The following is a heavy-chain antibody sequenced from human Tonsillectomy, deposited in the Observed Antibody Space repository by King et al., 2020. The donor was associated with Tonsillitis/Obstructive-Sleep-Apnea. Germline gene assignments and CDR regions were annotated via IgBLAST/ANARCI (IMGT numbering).Heavy chain of an antibody. V-gene: IGHV3-53*01. CDR3: ATDARYSSNWYAAFDI. Sequence: VQLLESGGGLIQPGGSLRLSCAASGFIVSSNYVSWVRQAPGEGLDWVSVIYSGGSTYYGDSAEGRFTISRDNSKNTVYLQMNSLRAEDTAVYYCATDARYSSNWYAAFDIWGQGTMVTVSS. J-gene: IGHJ3*02. CDR2: IYSGGST. D-gene: IGHD6-13*01. CDR1: GFIVSSNY.